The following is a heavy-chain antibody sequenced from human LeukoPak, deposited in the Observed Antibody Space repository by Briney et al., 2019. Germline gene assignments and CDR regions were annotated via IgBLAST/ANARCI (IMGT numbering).Heavy chain of an antibody. Sequence: PGGSLRLSCAASGFTFSTSWMTWVRQAPGKGLDWLGNINPDGSRINYVDSVKGRFTFSRDNSKNSLYLQMNSLRTEDTALYYCASSGGVTSTSPFDYWGQGTLVTVSS. CDR1: GFTFSTSW. CDR2: INPDGSRI. CDR3: ASSGGVTSTSPFDY. D-gene: IGHD4-23*01. J-gene: IGHJ4*02. V-gene: IGHV3-7*03.